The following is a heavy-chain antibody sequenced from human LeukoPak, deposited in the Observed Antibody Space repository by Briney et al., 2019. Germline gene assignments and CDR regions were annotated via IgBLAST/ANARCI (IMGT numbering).Heavy chain of an antibody. D-gene: IGHD5-24*01. CDR2: IYYSGST. J-gene: IGHJ4*02. V-gene: IGHV4-59*01. Sequence: PSETLSLTCTVSGGSISSYYWSWIRQPPGKGLEWIGFIYYSGSTNYNPSLKSRVTISVDTSKNQFSLKLTSVTAADTAVYYCARYRWLQSSGFDYWGQGILVTVSS. CDR1: GGSISSYY. CDR3: ARYRWLQSSGFDY.